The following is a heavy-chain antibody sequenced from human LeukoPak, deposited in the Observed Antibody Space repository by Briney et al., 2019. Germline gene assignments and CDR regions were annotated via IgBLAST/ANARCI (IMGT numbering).Heavy chain of an antibody. J-gene: IGHJ4*02. CDR1: GGTFSSYA. CDR3: ARESGDPLHFDY. CDR2: IIPIFGTA. V-gene: IGHV1-69*13. D-gene: IGHD7-27*01. Sequence: VASVKVSCKASGGTFSSYAISWVRQAPGQGLGCMGGIIPIFGTANYAQKFQGRVTITADESTSTAYMELSSLRSEDTAVYYCARESGDPLHFDYWGQGTLVTVSS.